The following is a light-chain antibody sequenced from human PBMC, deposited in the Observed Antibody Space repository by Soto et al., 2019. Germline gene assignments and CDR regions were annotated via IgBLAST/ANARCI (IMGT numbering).Light chain of an antibody. Sequence: QSVLTQPPSASGTPGQRVTVSCSGSSSNIGGHTVNWYQQLPGTAPKLLIYNYNQRPSGVPDRFSGSKSGTSASLAISGLQSEDEADYYCAAWDDSLNGYVFGTGTKLTVL. CDR3: AAWDDSLNGYV. CDR1: SSNIGGHT. CDR2: NYN. J-gene: IGLJ1*01. V-gene: IGLV1-44*01.